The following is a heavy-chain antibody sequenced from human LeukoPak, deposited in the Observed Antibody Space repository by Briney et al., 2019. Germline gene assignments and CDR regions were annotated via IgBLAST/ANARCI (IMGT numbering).Heavy chain of an antibody. V-gene: IGHV3-23*01. CDR2: ISDSGGRT. Sequence: GGSLRLSCAVSGVTLSNYGMSWVRQAPGKGLEWVAGISDSGGRTNYADSVKGRFTISRDNPKNTLYLQMNSLRAEDTAVYFCAKRGVVIRAILVGFHKEAYYFDSWGQGALVTVSS. J-gene: IGHJ4*02. CDR3: AKRGVVIRAILVGFHKEAYYFDS. CDR1: GVTLSNYG. D-gene: IGHD2-21*01.